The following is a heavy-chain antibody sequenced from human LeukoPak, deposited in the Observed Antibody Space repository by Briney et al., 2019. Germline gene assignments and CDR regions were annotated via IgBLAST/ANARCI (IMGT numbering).Heavy chain of an antibody. D-gene: IGHD3-22*01. J-gene: IGHJ4*02. CDR1: GGSISSGDYY. Sequence: SETLSLTCTVSGGSISSGDYYWSWIRQPPGKGLEWIGYIYYSGSTYYNPSLKSRVTISVDTSKNQFSLKLSSVTAADTAVYYCAREVVVITRFDYWGQGTLVTVSS. V-gene: IGHV4-30-4*08. CDR2: IYYSGST. CDR3: AREVVVITRFDY.